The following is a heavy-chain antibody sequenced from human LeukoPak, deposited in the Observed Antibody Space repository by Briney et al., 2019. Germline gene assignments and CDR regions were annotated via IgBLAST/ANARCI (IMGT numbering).Heavy chain of an antibody. CDR3: ARDRYCSSTSCYGGFDY. CDR1: GYTFTGYY. CDR2: INPNSGGT. V-gene: IGHV1-2*02. D-gene: IGHD2-2*01. J-gene: IGHJ4*02. Sequence: ASVKVSCKASGYTFTGYYMHWVRQAPGQGLEWMGWINPNSGGTNYAQKFQGRVTMTRDTSISTAYMELSRLRSDDTAVYYCARDRYCSSTSCYGGFDYWGQGTLVTVSS.